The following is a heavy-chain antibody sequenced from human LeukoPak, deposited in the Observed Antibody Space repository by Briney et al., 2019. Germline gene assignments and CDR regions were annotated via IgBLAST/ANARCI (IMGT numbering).Heavy chain of an antibody. CDR1: GFTFGSYW. Sequence: PGGSLRLSCAASGFTFGSYWMSWGRQAPGKGLEWVANIKQDGSEKYYVDSVKGRFTISRDNAKNSLYLQMNSLRAEDTAVYYCAAGGYVAFDIWGQGTMVTVSS. V-gene: IGHV3-7*01. CDR2: IKQDGSEK. J-gene: IGHJ3*02. CDR3: AAGGYVAFDI. D-gene: IGHD5-12*01.